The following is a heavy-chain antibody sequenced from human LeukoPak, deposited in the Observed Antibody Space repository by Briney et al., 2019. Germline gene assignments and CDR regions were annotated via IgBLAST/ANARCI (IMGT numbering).Heavy chain of an antibody. CDR1: GGSISSSSYY. V-gene: IGHV4-39*01. Sequence: SETLSLTCTVSGGSISSSSYYWGWIRQPPGKGLEWIGSIYYSGSTYYNPSLKSRVTISVDTSKNQFSLKLSSVTAADTAVYYCARAGYSYGNTDAFDIWGQGTMVTVSS. CDR3: ARAGYSYGNTDAFDI. D-gene: IGHD5-18*01. CDR2: IYYSGST. J-gene: IGHJ3*02.